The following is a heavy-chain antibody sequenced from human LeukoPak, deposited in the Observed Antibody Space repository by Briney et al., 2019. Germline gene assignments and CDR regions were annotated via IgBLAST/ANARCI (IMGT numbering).Heavy chain of an antibody. V-gene: IGHV3-11*04. D-gene: IGHD3-9*01. CDR3: ARVGTGWGAFDF. J-gene: IGHJ3*01. CDR2: IGSRGSPI. CDR1: GFAFSDYY. Sequence: GGPLRLSCAASGFAFSDYYMTWVRQAPGKGLECVSYIGSRGSPIYYADSLKGRFTISRDNAKNSLYLQMNSLRAEDTAVYYRARVGTGWGAFDFWGQGTMVTVSS.